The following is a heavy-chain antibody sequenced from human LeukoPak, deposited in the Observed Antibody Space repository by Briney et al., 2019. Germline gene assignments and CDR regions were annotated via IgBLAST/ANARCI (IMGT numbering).Heavy chain of an antibody. CDR2: TRNKANSYTT. D-gene: IGHD3-10*01. CDR1: EFTFSTYA. Sequence: PGGSLRLSCAASEFTFSTYAMSWVRQAPGKGLEWIGRTRNKANSYTTEYAASVKGRFTISRDDSKNSLYLQMNSLKTEDTAVYYCAREVDYGSGSYPWYFDYWGQGTLVTVSS. V-gene: IGHV3-72*01. J-gene: IGHJ4*02. CDR3: AREVDYGSGSYPWYFDY.